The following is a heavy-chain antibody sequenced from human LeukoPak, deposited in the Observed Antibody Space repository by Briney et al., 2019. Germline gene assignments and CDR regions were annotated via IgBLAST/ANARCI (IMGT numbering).Heavy chain of an antibody. D-gene: IGHD6-19*01. V-gene: IGHV1-2*02. J-gene: IGHJ4*02. CDR1: GYTFTGYY. Sequence: ASVKDSCMASGYTFTGYYMHWGRQAPEQGVEWMGWINPNSGGTNYAQKFQGRVTMTRDTSISTAYMELSRLRSDDTAVYYCARCPSWLVPYFDYWGQGTLVTVSS. CDR2: INPNSGGT. CDR3: ARCPSWLVPYFDY.